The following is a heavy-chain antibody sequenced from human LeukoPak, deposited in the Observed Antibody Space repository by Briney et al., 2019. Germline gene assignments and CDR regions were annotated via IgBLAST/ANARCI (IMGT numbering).Heavy chain of an antibody. Sequence: GRSLRLSCAASGFTFNNYGMHWVRQAPGKGLEWVAVIWYDGTNKDHADSVKGRFTISRDNSKNTLYLQMNSLRAEDTALYYCARGGYSGIYYGMDVWGQGTTVTVSS. J-gene: IGHJ6*02. D-gene: IGHD5-12*01. V-gene: IGHV3-33*01. CDR3: ARGGYSGIYYGMDV. CDR1: GFTFNNYG. CDR2: IWYDGTNK.